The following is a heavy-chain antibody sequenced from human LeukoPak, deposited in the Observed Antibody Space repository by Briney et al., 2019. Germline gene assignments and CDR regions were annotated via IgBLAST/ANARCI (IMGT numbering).Heavy chain of an antibody. D-gene: IGHD6-19*01. V-gene: IGHV1-18*01. CDR1: GYTFTTYG. J-gene: IGHJ3*02. CDR3: ARDLPLVAVAGIGAAFDI. Sequence: ASVKVSCKASGYTFTTYGFSWVRQAPVQGLEWMGWISAYNGDTNCLQKLQGRVTMTTDTSTSTAYMELRSLTSDDTAVYYCARDLPLVAVAGIGAAFDIWGQGTMVTVSS. CDR2: ISAYNGDT.